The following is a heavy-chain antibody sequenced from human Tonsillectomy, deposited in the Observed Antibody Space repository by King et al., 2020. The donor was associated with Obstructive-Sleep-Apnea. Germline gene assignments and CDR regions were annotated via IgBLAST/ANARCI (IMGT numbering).Heavy chain of an antibody. Sequence: VQLVDSGGGLVQPGWSLRLSCAASGFTLCSYWMSWVRQAPGKGREWVANIKQDGGEEYYVESLKGRFTISRDNAKNSLYLQMNSLRAEDTAVYYCARGYCSITSCYWGFDYWGQGTLVTVSS. J-gene: IGHJ4*02. V-gene: IGHV3-7*03. CDR1: GFTLCSYW. CDR2: IKQDGGEE. CDR3: ARGYCSITSCYWGFDY. D-gene: IGHD2-2*01.